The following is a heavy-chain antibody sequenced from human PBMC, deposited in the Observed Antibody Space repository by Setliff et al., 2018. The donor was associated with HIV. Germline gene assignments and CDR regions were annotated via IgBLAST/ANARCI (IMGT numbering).Heavy chain of an antibody. V-gene: IGHV4-59*11. CDR2: IYSTGNT. CDR3: ARLEPNYYYYYMDV. J-gene: IGHJ6*03. CDR1: GGSMTGQY. Sequence: SETLSLTCTVSGGSMTGQYWSWIRQPPGKGLEWIGYIYSTGNTYYSPSLKSRVTISIDTSKNQFSLKLTSVTAADTAVYYCARLEPNYYYYYMDVWGKGTTV. D-gene: IGHD1-1*01.